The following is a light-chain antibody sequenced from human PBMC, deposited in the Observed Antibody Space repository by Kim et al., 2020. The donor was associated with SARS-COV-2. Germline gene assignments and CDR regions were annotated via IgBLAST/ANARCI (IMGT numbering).Light chain of an antibody. Sequence: VALGRTVRITCQGDSLRSYYATWYQQKPGQAPIVVVYGKNNRPSGIPDRFSGSSSGNTASLTITGTQAGDEADYYCNSRDNNDNVLFGGGTQLTVL. V-gene: IGLV3-19*01. CDR3: NSRDNNDNVL. CDR1: SLRSYY. CDR2: GKN. J-gene: IGLJ2*01.